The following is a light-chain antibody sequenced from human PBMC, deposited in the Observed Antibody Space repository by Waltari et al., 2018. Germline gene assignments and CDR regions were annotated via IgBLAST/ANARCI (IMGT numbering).Light chain of an antibody. J-gene: IGLJ2*01. CDR2: ART. CDR1: SSTIANNY. V-gene: IGLV1-51*01. CDR3: ATWDVRLSNVL. Sequence: QSVLTQPPSVSAAPGQKVTISCSGASSTIANNYGCWYQPPPGTAPNILLCARTERPSGTPDRFSASRSGTSATLVITGLQTGDEADYYCATWDVRLSNVLFGGGTKLTVL.